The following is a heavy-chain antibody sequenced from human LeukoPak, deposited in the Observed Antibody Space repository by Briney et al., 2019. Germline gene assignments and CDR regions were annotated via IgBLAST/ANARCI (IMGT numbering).Heavy chain of an antibody. CDR1: GFTFSSYS. J-gene: IGHJ4*02. Sequence: GGSLRLSCAASGFTFSSYSMNWVRQAPGKGLEWVSSISSSSSYIYYADSVKGRFTISRDNAKNSLYLQMNSLRAEDTAVYYCARGSHYSSSWYFDYWGQGALVTVSS. CDR2: ISSSSSYI. V-gene: IGHV3-21*01. CDR3: ARGSHYSSSWYFDY. D-gene: IGHD6-13*01.